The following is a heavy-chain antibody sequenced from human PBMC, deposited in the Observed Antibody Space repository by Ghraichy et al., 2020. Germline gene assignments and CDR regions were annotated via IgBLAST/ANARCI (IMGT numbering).Heavy chain of an antibody. CDR1: GGSLSGYF. CDR3: AVAYCGGDCYSTALTFYFDY. Sequence: ETLSLTCAVYGGSLSGYFWSWFRQPPGKGLEWIGEINHSGYTNYNPSLKSRVTISVDTSKNQFSLRLTSVTAADTALYYCAVAYCGGDCYSTALTFYFDYWGQGALVTVSS. V-gene: IGHV4-34*01. J-gene: IGHJ4*02. CDR2: INHSGYT. D-gene: IGHD2-21*02.